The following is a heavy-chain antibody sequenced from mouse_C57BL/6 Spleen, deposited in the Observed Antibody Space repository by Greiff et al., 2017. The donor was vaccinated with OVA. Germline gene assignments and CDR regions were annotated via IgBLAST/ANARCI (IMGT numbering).Heavy chain of an antibody. CDR3: ARAIDYDYDATLYYAMDY. CDR1: GYSFTDYN. J-gene: IGHJ4*01. Sequence: VQLQQSGPELVKPGASVKISCKASGYSFTDYNMNWVKQSNGKSLEWIGVINPNYGTTSYNQKFKGKATLTVDQSSSTAYMQLNSLTSEDSAVYYCARAIDYDYDATLYYAMDYWGQGTSVTVSS. CDR2: INPNYGTT. V-gene: IGHV1-39*01. D-gene: IGHD2-4*01.